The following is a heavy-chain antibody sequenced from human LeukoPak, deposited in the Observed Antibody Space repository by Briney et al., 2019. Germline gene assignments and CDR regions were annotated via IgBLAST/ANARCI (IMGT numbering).Heavy chain of an antibody. CDR1: GGSFSGYY. V-gene: IGHV4-34*01. CDR3: TRVDFDY. J-gene: IGHJ4*02. CDR2: INHSGST. Sequence: SETLSLTCAVYGGSFSGYYWSWIRQPPGKGLEWIGEINHSGSTNYNPSLKSRVTISVDTSKNQFSLKLSSVTAADTAVYYCTRVDFDYWGQGTLVTVSS.